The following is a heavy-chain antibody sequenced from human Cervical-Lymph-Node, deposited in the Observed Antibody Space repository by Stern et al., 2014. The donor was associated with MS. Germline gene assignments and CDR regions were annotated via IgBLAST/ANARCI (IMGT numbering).Heavy chain of an antibody. D-gene: IGHD6-13*01. CDR3: ARRIAGSLDY. CDR1: GYNFSTYW. V-gene: IGHV5-51*01. CDR2: IYPGDPNI. Sequence: VQLVESGAEVRKPGESVKISCKASGYNFSTYWIGWGRHMPGKGLEWMGIIYPGDPNIRNTHHFQGQRTISPDKSTHTAYLQWSSLKASDTAMYYCARRIAGSLDYWGQGTLVTVSS. J-gene: IGHJ4*02.